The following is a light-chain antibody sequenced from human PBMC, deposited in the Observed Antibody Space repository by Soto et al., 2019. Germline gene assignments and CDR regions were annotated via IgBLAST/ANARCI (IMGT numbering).Light chain of an antibody. CDR2: DAS. V-gene: IGKV1-33*01. Sequence: DLQMTQSPSSLSASVGDRVTITCQASQDISNYLNWYQQKPGKAPKLLIYDASNLETGVPSRFSGSGSGTDFTFTISSLQPEDIATYYCQQYDNLPRWTFGGGTKVEIK. J-gene: IGKJ4*01. CDR1: QDISNY. CDR3: QQYDNLPRWT.